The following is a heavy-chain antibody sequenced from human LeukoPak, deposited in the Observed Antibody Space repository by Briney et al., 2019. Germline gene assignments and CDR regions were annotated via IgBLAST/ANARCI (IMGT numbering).Heavy chain of an antibody. CDR1: GYTFTSYY. V-gene: IGHV1-46*01. CDR2: INPSGGST. Sequence: ASVKVSCKASGYTFTSYYMHWVRQAPGQGLEWMGIINPSGGSTSYAQKFQGRVTMTRDMSTSTVYMELSSLRAEDTAVYYCAKANSGSASRGYFDYWGQGTLVTVSS. D-gene: IGHD6-25*01. CDR3: AKANSGSASRGYFDY. J-gene: IGHJ4*02.